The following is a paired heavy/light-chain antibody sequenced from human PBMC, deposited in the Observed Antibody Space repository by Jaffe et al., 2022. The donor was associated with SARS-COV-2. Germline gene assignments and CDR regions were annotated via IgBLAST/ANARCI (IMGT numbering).Heavy chain of an antibody. Sequence: QVQLQESGPGLVKPSGTLSLTCAVSGGSISSSNWWSWVRQSPGKGLEWIAEIHHSGNTNYNPSLKSPVTISLDKSKNQFSLTLTSVTAADTAVYYCARVDAGCYNLWGQGTLVTVSS. D-gene: IGHD3-10*01. CDR1: GGSISSSNW. CDR2: IHHSGNT. V-gene: IGHV4-4*02. J-gene: IGHJ4*02. CDR3: ARVDAGCYNL.
Light chain of an antibody. CDR2: LNGDGSH. Sequence: QLVLTQPPSASASLGASVKLTCTLSSGHNMYSIAWHRQQPEKAPRYLMKLNGDGSHSKGDGIPDRFSGSSSGAERYLTISSLQSDDEADYYCQTWYGSVRVFGGGTKLTVL. CDR3: QTWYGSVRV. V-gene: IGLV4-69*01. J-gene: IGLJ3*02. CDR1: SGHNMYS.